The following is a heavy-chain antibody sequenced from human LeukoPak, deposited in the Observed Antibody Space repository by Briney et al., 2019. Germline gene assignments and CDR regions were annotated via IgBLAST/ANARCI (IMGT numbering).Heavy chain of an antibody. CDR1: GFTFSSYA. CDR2: ISGSGGGT. Sequence: GGSLRLSCAASGFTFSSYAMSWVRQAPGKGLEWVSAISGSGGGTYYADSVKGRFTISRDNSKNTLYLQMNSLRAEDTAVYYCAKDLTYYYGSRFDPWGQGTLVTVSS. J-gene: IGHJ5*02. V-gene: IGHV3-23*01. CDR3: AKDLTYYYGSRFDP. D-gene: IGHD3-10*01.